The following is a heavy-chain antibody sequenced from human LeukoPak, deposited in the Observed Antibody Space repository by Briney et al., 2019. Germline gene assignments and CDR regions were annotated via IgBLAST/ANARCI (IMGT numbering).Heavy chain of an antibody. CDR2: INHSGST. J-gene: IGHJ6*03. D-gene: IGHD3-10*01. CDR1: GGSFSGYY. CDR3: ARESLTMVRGVRYYYYYYMDV. V-gene: IGHV4-34*01. Sequence: PSETLSLTCAVYGGSFSGYYWSWIRQPPGKGLEWIGEINHSGSTNYNPSLKSRVTISVDTSKNQFSLKLSSVTAADTAVYYCARESLTMVRGVRYYYYYYMDVWGKGTTVTVSS.